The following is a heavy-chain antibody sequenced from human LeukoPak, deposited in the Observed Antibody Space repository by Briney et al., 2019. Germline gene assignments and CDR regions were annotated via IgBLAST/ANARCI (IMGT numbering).Heavy chain of an antibody. CDR2: ITGSGDRT. CDR3: AKNAGYSYGLYYFDY. D-gene: IGHD5-18*01. Sequence: GGTLRLSCAASGFTFNNYGMSRVRQAPGKGLEWVSAITGSGDRTYYPDSLKGRFTISRDNSKNTVYLQMDSLRADDSAVYYCAKNAGYSYGLYYFDYWGQGALVTVSS. J-gene: IGHJ4*02. V-gene: IGHV3-23*01. CDR1: GFTFNNYG.